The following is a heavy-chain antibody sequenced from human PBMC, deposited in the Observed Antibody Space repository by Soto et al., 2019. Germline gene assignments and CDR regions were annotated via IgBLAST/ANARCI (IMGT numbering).Heavy chain of an antibody. D-gene: IGHD3-3*01. Sequence: PSETLSLTCKVSGDSVSSGRFYWSWIRRPPGKGLEWIGNIRNSGSTKYNPSLRSRVAISFDSSKSQFSLKLTSVTAADTAMYYCALESFDSWSRFQPGYSWFDPWGQGTLVTVSS. J-gene: IGHJ5*02. V-gene: IGHV4-61*01. CDR3: ALESFDSWSRFQPGYSWFDP. CDR1: GDSVSSGRFY. CDR2: IRNSGST.